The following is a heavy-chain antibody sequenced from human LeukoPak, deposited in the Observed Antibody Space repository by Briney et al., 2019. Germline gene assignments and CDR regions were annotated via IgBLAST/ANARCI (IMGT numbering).Heavy chain of an antibody. CDR3: ARESVGAAAFYYYYYMDV. V-gene: IGHV4-61*01. CDR1: GGSISSGSYY. Sequence: PSETLSLTCTVSGGSISSGSYYWGWIRQPPGKGLEWIGYIFYSGFTNYNPSLKSRVTISVDTSKNQFSLKLSSVTAADTAVYYCARESVGAAAFYYYYYMDVWGKGTTVTISS. J-gene: IGHJ6*03. D-gene: IGHD6-13*01. CDR2: IFYSGFT.